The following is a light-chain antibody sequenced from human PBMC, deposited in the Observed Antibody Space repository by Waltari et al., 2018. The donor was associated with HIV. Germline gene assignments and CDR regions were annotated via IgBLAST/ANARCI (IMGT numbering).Light chain of an antibody. V-gene: IGKV3-20*01. CDR3: QQYGDSPPIT. Sequence: EIVLTQSPGTLSLSPGESAALFSRARPSVTSNYLPGYQQKPGQAPRLLIYGAFNRATAIPDRVSGSGAGTDVALTITRLEPEDFAVYYCQQYGDSPPITFGQGTRLDVK. CDR2: GAF. J-gene: IGKJ5*01. CDR1: PSVTSNY.